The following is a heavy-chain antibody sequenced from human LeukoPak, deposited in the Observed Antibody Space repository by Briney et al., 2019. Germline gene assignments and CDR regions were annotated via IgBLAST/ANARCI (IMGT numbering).Heavy chain of an antibody. CDR1: GGSISSSSYY. V-gene: IGHV4-39*01. J-gene: IGHJ5*02. D-gene: IGHD5-18*01. CDR2: IYYSGST. CDR3: ASLRRRYSYGFGHWFDP. Sequence: SETLSLTCTVSGGSISSSSYYWGWIRQPPGKGLEWIGSIYYSGSTYYNPSLKSRVTIPVDTSKNQFSLKLSSVTAADTAVYYCASLRRRYSYGFGHWFDPWGQGTLVTVSS.